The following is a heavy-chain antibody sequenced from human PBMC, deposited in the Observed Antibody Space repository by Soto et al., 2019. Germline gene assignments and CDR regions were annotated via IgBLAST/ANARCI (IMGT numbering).Heavy chain of an antibody. D-gene: IGHD4-17*01. J-gene: IGHJ4*02. Sequence: ASVKVSCKASAYAFTSYDINWVRQAAGQGLEWMGWMNPNSGNTGYAQKFQGRVTMTRDTSINTAYMELSSLRSEDTAVYYCARGRADYGAYVDYWGQGTLVTVSS. CDR1: AYAFTSYD. CDR2: MNPNSGNT. CDR3: ARGRADYGAYVDY. V-gene: IGHV1-8*01.